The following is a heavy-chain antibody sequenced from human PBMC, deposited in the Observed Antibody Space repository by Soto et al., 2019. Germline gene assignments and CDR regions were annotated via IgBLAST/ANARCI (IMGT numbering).Heavy chain of an antibody. Sequence: EVQLLESGGALVQPGGSLRLSCAASGFTFSSYAMSWVRQAPGKGLEWVSSISASGDSTHNADSVKGRFVISRDNSKNTRDLQLNSLTADDTAIYYCAKGGLYNSSWYEGYWGQGTLVTVSS. CDR3: AKGGLYNSSWYEGY. J-gene: IGHJ4*02. D-gene: IGHD6-13*01. CDR1: GFTFSSYA. V-gene: IGHV3-23*01. CDR2: ISASGDST.